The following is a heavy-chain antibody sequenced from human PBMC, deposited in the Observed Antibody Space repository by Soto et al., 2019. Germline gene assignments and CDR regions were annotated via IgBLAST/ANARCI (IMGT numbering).Heavy chain of an antibody. V-gene: IGHV3-33*01. D-gene: IGHD3-3*01. CDR1: GFTFSSYG. J-gene: IGHJ5*02. CDR3: ARGPLWSGYYSNWFDP. Sequence: GGSLRLSCAASGFTFSSYGMHWVRHAPGKGLEWVAVIWYDGSNKYYADSVKGRFTISRDNSKNTLYLQMNSLRAEDTAVYYCARGPLWSGYYSNWFDPWGQGTLVTVSS. CDR2: IWYDGSNK.